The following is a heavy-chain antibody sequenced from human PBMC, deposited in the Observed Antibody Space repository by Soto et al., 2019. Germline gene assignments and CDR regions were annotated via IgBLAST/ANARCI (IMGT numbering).Heavy chain of an antibody. CDR2: ISAYDGKT. Sequence: WASVKVSCKTSGYTFNTYGINWVRQAPGRGLELMGWISAYDGKTTYAEKFQGRVTLTTDTSTSAAYMELRSLRSDDTATYYCARMVGDDLLSEAWFDPWGQGTLVTVSS. D-gene: IGHD2-15*01. CDR3: ARMVGDDLLSEAWFDP. CDR1: GYTFNTYG. J-gene: IGHJ5*02. V-gene: IGHV1-18*01.